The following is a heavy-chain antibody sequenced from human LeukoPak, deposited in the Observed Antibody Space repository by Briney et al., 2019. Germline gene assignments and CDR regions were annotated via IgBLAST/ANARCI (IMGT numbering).Heavy chain of an antibody. J-gene: IGHJ4*02. Sequence: ASVKVSCKASGYAFNYYGINWVRQAPGQGLEWMGWINPNSGGTNYAQKFQGRVTMTRDTSISTAYMELSRLRSDDTAVYYCARDLSGQLVTNWGQGTLVTVSS. V-gene: IGHV1-2*02. CDR1: GYAFNYYG. D-gene: IGHD6-6*01. CDR2: INPNSGGT. CDR3: ARDLSGQLVTN.